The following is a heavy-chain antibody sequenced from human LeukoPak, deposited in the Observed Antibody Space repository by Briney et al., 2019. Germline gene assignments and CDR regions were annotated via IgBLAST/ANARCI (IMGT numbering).Heavy chain of an antibody. V-gene: IGHV4-39*07. Sequence: SETLSLTCTVSGGSISSSSYYWGWIRQPPGKGLEWIGSIYYSGSTYYNPSLKSRVTISVDTSKNQFSLKLTSVTAADTAFYYCARVPHSVTSGTLFLHYFDYWGQGTLVTVSS. CDR2: IYYSGST. CDR3: ARVPHSVTSGTLFLHYFDY. CDR1: GGSISSSSYY. D-gene: IGHD2/OR15-2a*01. J-gene: IGHJ4*02.